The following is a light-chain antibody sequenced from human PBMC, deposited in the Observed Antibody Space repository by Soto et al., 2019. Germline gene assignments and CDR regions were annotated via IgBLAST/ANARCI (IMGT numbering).Light chain of an antibody. CDR3: TSWTTSTTMI. J-gene: IGLJ2*01. Sequence: QSALTQPASVSGSPGQSITISRTGTSSDIGAYNFVSWYQQHPGKAPKLMLYDVNIRPSGVSNRFSGSKSGNTASLTISGLQAEDEADYYCTSWTTSTTMIFGGGTQLTVL. CDR1: SSDIGAYNF. V-gene: IGLV2-14*03. CDR2: DVN.